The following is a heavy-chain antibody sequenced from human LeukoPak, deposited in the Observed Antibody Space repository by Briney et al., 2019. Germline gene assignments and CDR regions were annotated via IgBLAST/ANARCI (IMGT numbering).Heavy chain of an antibody. CDR2: ISAFIGNA. Sequence: ASVKVSCKASGYTFTSYGISWVRQAPGQGLEWMRRISAFIGNANYAQKLQGRVTITADTSTSTAYMELSSLRSDDTAVYYCASGSGSRDYYPFDYYYYYMDVWGKGTTVTVSS. D-gene: IGHD3-22*01. J-gene: IGHJ6*03. V-gene: IGHV1-18*01. CDR3: ASGSGSRDYYPFDYYYYYMDV. CDR1: GYTFTSYG.